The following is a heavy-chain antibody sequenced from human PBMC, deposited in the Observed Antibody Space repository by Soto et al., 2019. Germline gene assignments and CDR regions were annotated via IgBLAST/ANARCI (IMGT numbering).Heavy chain of an antibody. CDR2: ISSSGSTI. J-gene: IGHJ6*02. V-gene: IGHV3-11*01. CDR1: GFTFSDYY. CDR3: ARSLERGFIRVLVYGMEV. Sequence: QVQLVEYGGGLVKTGGSLRLSCAASGFTFSDYYMSWIRQAPGKGLEWVSYISSSGSTIYYADSVKGRFTISRDNAKNSLYLQMNSLRAEATSVDYCARSLERGFIRVLVYGMEVWGQGTTVTVSS. D-gene: IGHD6-6*01.